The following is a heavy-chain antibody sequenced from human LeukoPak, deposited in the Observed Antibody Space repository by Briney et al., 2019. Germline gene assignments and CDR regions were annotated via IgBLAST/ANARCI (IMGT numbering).Heavy chain of an antibody. J-gene: IGHJ5*02. V-gene: IGHV4-59*08. Sequence: PSETLSLTCTVSGGSISSYYWSWIRQPPGKGLEWIGYIYYSGSTNYNPSLKSRVTISVDTSKNQFSLKLSSVTAADTAVYYCARSITIFENWFDPWGQGTLVTVSS. D-gene: IGHD3-3*01. CDR1: GGSISSYY. CDR2: IYYSGST. CDR3: ARSITIFENWFDP.